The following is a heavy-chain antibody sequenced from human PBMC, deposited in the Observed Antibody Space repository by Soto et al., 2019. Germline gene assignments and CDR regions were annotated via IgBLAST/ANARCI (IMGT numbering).Heavy chain of an antibody. CDR1: GGSISGYY. V-gene: IGHV4-4*07. CDR2: IYSDGTT. Sequence: WATLSLTCIVSGGSISGYYWSWIRQPAGKELEWIGRIYSDGTTNYNPSLKGRGTMSVDTSKKQISLKLTSVTAADTAMYYCARDRGYRSGSFGSWGQGVLVTVSS. J-gene: IGHJ5*02. CDR3: ARDRGYRSGSFGS. D-gene: IGHD5-18*01.